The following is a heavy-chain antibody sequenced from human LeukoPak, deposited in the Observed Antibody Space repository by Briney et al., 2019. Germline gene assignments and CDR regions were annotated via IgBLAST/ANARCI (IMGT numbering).Heavy chain of an antibody. D-gene: IGHD3-10*01. Sequence: SETLSLTCAVYGGSFSGYFWSWIRQPPGKGLEWIGEINRGGSTNYNPSLKSRVTISVDTSKNQFSLKLSSVTAADTAVYYCARLLRYGSGSYPDYWGQGTLVTVSS. V-gene: IGHV4-34*01. CDR3: ARLLRYGSGSYPDY. CDR1: GGSFSGYF. CDR2: INRGGST. J-gene: IGHJ4*02.